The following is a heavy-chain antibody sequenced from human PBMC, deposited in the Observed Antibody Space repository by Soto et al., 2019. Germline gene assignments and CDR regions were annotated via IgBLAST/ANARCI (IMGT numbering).Heavy chain of an antibody. CDR2: INYSGST. J-gene: IGHJ6*03. V-gene: IGHV4-59*12. CDR1: GGSISSYY. CDR3: ARGPRNRSGYYNYYYYYMDV. D-gene: IGHD3-3*01. Sequence: SETLSLTCTVSGGSISSYYWSWIRQPPGKGLEWIGYINYSGSTNYNPSLKSRVTISVDTSKNQFSLKLSSVTAADTAVYYCARGPRNRSGYYNYYYYYMDVWGKGTTVTVSS.